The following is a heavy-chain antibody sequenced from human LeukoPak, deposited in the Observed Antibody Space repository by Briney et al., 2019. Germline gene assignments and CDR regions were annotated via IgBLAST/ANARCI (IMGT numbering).Heavy chain of an antibody. Sequence: GGSLRLSCAASGFTFSNYAMSWVRQAPGKGLEWVAGISGTGGSTHYADSVKGRFTISRDNSKNTLYLQMSSLRAEDTAVYYCVKDLGGIDYWGQGTLVTVSS. V-gene: IGHV3-23*01. D-gene: IGHD3-10*01. CDR1: GFTFSNYA. CDR3: VKDLGGIDY. CDR2: ISGTGGST. J-gene: IGHJ4*02.